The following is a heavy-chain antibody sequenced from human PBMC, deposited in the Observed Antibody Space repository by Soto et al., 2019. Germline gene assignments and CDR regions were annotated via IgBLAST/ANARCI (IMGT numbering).Heavy chain of an antibody. Sequence: QVQLVQSGAEVKKPGASVKVSCKASGYTFTDYFIHWVRQAPGQGFEWMGWINPKSRGTNYAQKFQGRVTMTRDTSNSTAYMELRGLRSDDTAVYYCARVTLKAGNWFDPWGQGNLVTVSS. J-gene: IGHJ5*02. CDR1: GYTFTDYF. CDR3: ARVTLKAGNWFDP. CDR2: INPKSRGT. V-gene: IGHV1-2*02.